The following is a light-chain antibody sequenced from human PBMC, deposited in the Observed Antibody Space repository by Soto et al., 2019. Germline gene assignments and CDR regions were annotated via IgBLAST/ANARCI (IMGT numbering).Light chain of an antibody. Sequence: QSALTQPASMSGSPGQSITISCTGASSDVGNCICVSWYQQHPGKAPKLMIYEVSNRPSGVSDRFSGSKAGNTASLTISGLQAEDEADYYCSSFTSSSTGVFGGGTKLTVL. J-gene: IGLJ3*02. CDR2: EVS. CDR1: SSDVGNCIC. V-gene: IGLV2-14*01. CDR3: SSFTSSSTGV.